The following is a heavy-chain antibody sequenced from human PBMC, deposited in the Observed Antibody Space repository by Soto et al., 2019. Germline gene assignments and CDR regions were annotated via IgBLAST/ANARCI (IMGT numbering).Heavy chain of an antibody. D-gene: IGHD2-8*01. CDR3: ARRYCTNGVCHSRYGMDV. J-gene: IGHJ6*02. CDR2: IRSEAYGGAE. Sequence: PGGSLRLSCTAFGFTFGYYGMSWVCQAPGKGLEWVGFIRSEAYGGAEDYAASVKGRFTTSRDDSKSIAYLQMNSLKTEDTAVYYCARRYCTNGVCHSRYGMDVWGQGTTVTVSS. V-gene: IGHV3-49*04. CDR1: GFTFGYYG.